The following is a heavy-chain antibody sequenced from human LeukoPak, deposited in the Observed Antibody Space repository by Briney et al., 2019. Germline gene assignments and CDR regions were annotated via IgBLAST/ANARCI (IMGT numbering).Heavy chain of an antibody. Sequence: GGSLRLSCAASGFTLSNHWMTWVRQVPGRGPEWVANVNRDGSETYYLDSVKGRFTISKDNAKNSLYLQMNSLRAEDTALYHCTRNNGMDVWGQGTTVIVSS. J-gene: IGHJ6*02. CDR1: GFTLSNHW. V-gene: IGHV3-7*03. CDR2: VNRDGSET. CDR3: TRNNGMDV.